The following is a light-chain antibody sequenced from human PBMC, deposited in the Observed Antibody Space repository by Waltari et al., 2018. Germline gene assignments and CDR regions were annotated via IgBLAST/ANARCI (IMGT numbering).Light chain of an antibody. J-gene: IGLJ1*01. CDR3: SSYTSTNTYV. CDR1: SSDLGGYNF. Sequence: QSALTQPASVSGSPGQSITISCTGTSSDLGGYNFVSWYQKHPGKAPNLLINDVSKRPSGVSNRFSGSKSGNTASLTISGLQAEDEADYYCSSYTSTNTYVFGTGTEVTVL. CDR2: DVS. V-gene: IGLV2-14*03.